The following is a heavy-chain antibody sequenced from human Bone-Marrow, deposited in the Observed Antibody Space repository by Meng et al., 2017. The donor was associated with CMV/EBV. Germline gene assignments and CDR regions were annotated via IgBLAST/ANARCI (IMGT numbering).Heavy chain of an antibody. J-gene: IGHJ3*02. V-gene: IGHV4-38-2*02. D-gene: IGHD3-22*01. CDR1: GYSISSGYY. CDR3: ARENYYYNDAFDI. CDR2: IYHSGIT. Sequence: GSLRLSCTVSGYSISSGYYWGWIRQPPGKGLEWIGSIYHSGITFYNPSLKSRITISVDTSKNFFSLNLSSVTAADTAVYYCARENYYYNDAFDIWGQGTMVTGSS.